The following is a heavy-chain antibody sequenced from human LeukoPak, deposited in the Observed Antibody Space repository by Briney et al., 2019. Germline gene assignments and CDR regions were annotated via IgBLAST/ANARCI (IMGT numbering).Heavy chain of an antibody. Sequence: PGGSLRLSCAASGFTFSSYAMHWVRQAPGKGLEWVAVISYDGSNKYYADSVKGRFTISRDNSKNTLYLQMNSLRAEDTAVYYCARSPRDSLRPRTNYYGMDVWGQGTTVTVSS. CDR3: ARSPRDSLRPRTNYYGMDV. CDR1: GFTFSSYA. CDR2: ISYDGSNK. D-gene: IGHD1-1*01. J-gene: IGHJ6*02. V-gene: IGHV3-30-3*01.